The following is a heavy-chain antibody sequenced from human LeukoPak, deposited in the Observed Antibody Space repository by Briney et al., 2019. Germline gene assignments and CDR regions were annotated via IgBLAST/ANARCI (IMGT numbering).Heavy chain of an antibody. D-gene: IGHD3-22*01. J-gene: IGHJ5*02. Sequence: SETLSLTCTVSGGSISSYYWSWIRQPPGKGLEWIGYIYYSGSTNYNPSLKSRVTISVDTSKNQFSLKLSSVTAADTAVYYCARTGDYYDSSRSWFDPWGQRTLVTVSS. V-gene: IGHV4-59*01. CDR3: ARTGDYYDSSRSWFDP. CDR1: GGSISSYY. CDR2: IYYSGST.